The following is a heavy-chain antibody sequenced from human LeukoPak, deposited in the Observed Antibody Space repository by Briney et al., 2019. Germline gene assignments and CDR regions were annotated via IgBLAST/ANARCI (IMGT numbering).Heavy chain of an antibody. D-gene: IGHD3-16*02. CDR3: ARGHEVVRVYGMDV. CDR2: INHSGST. V-gene: IGHV4-34*01. J-gene: IGHJ6*02. Sequence: PSETLSLTCAVYGGSFSGYYWSWIRQPPGKGLEWIGEINHSGSTNYNPSLKSRVTISVDTSKNQFSLKLSSVTAADTAVYYCARGHEVVRVYGMDVWGQETTVTVSS. CDR1: GGSFSGYY.